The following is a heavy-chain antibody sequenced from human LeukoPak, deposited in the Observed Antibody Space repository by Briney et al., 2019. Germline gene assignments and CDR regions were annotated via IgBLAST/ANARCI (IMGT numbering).Heavy chain of an antibody. CDR1: GYTFTSYG. CDR2: ISAYNGNT. D-gene: IGHD3-22*01. Sequence: ASVKVSCKASGYTFTSYGISWVRQAPGQGLEWMGWISAYNGNTNYAQKLQGRVTMTTDTSTSTAYMELRSLRSDDTAVYYCARPYYDSSAPPYDVWGQGTLVTVSS. V-gene: IGHV1-18*01. CDR3: ARPYYDSSAPPYDV. J-gene: IGHJ4*02.